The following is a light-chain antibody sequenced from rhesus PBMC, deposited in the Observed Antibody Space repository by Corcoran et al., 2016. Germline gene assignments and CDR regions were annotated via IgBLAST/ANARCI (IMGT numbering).Light chain of an antibody. CDR1: SSNIGSNS. CDR3: ATWHDSLSRYI. J-gene: IGLJ1*01. V-gene: IGLV1-60*01. Sequence: QSVLTQPPSASEAAGKSVSISCSGSSSNIGSNSVSWYHQLPGAPPKLIIYYNDQRASGVSDRFSGSKSGASASLAISGLQTADEADYYCATWHDSLSRYIFGYGTRLTVL. CDR2: YND.